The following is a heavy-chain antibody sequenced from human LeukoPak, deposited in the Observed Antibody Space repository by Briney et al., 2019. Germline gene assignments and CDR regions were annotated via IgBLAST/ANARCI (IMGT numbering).Heavy chain of an antibody. CDR3: AKDRVWARGGYYYYMDV. D-gene: IGHD3-10*01. V-gene: IGHV3-30*02. J-gene: IGHJ6*03. CDR1: GFTFSSYG. CDR2: IRYDGSNK. Sequence: GGSLRLSCAASGFTFSSYGMHWVRQAPGKGLEWVAFIRYDGSNKYYADSVKGRFTISRDNSKNTLYLQMNSLRAEDTAVYYCAKDRVWARGGYYYYMDVWGKGTTVTVSS.